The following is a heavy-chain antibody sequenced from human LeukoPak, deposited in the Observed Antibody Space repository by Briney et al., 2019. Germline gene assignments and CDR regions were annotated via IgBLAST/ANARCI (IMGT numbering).Heavy chain of an antibody. J-gene: IGHJ4*02. CDR2: IYYSGTT. D-gene: IGHD6-19*01. Sequence: PSETLPLTCTVSGGSISSLTYYWGWIRQPPGRGLEWIASIYYSGTTYYSPSLKSRVTISVNRSNNQFSLRLTSVTAADTAVYFCAGYSSGWSSGGGYWGQGTLVTVSS. CDR3: AGYSSGWSSGGGY. V-gene: IGHV4-39*01. CDR1: GGSISSLTYY.